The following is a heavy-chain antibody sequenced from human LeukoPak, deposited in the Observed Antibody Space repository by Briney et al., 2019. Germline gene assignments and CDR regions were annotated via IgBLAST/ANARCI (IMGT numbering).Heavy chain of an antibody. CDR2: ISWQSGTI. CDR3: VKDKNTVVGGMDD. V-gene: IGHV3-9*01. Sequence: CLRLSCAASGFTFKNYAMHWVRQAPGEGVGWVSGISWQSGTIDYGDLVKGRFTISRADAKNYVYLQMSSLRPEDTAFYYCVKDKNTVVGGMDDWGQGTVVTVSS. J-gene: IGHJ4*02. CDR1: GFTFKNYA. D-gene: IGHD4-23*01.